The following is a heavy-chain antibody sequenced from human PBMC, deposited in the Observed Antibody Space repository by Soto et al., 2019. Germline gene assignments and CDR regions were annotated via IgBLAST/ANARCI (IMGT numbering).Heavy chain of an antibody. Sequence: QPGGSLRLSCAASGFTFSIYAMHWVRHAPGKGLEWVAVISYDGSNKYYADSVKGRFTISRDNSKNTLYLQMNSLRAEDTAVYYCARFVDAFDIWGQGTMVTVS. CDR2: ISYDGSNK. CDR1: GFTFSIYA. V-gene: IGHV3-30-3*01. J-gene: IGHJ3*02. CDR3: ARFVDAFDI.